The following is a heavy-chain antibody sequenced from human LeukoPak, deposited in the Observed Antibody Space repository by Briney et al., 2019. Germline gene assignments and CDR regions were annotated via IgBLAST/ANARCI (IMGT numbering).Heavy chain of an antibody. J-gene: IGHJ4*02. CDR1: GFTFRRYR. CDR3: VSCGTTACIIRFDH. CDR2: IKEDVSEK. D-gene: IGHD2/OR15-2a*01. V-gene: IGHV3-7*01. Sequence: GGSLTLSCAASGFTFRRYRMNWVRRAPGKGLVGVTRIKEDVSEKSYVDSVKGRFTISRDKAKNSLYLQMNSLRAEDTAVYYCVSCGTTACIIRFDHWGQGTLVTVSS.